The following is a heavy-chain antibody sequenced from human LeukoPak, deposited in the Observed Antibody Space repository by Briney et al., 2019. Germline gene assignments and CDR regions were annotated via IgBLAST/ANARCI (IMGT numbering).Heavy chain of an antibody. CDR1: GGSISSYY. CDR3: ARVKYYDYVWGSFDY. Sequence: SETLSLTCTVSGGSISSYYWSWIRQPPGKGLEWIGYIYYSGSTNYNPSLKSRVTISVDTSKNQISLKLSSVTAADTAVYYCARVKYYDYVWGSFDYRGQGTLVTVSS. J-gene: IGHJ4*02. CDR2: IYYSGST. D-gene: IGHD3-16*01. V-gene: IGHV4-59*01.